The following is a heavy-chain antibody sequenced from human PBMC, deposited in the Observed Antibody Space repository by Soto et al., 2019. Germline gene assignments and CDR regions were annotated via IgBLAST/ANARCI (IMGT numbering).Heavy chain of an antibody. D-gene: IGHD5-12*01. CDR2: IIPILGIA. CDR1: GGTFSSYT. Sequence: QVQLVQSGAEVKKPGSSVKVSCKASGGTFSSYTISWVRQAPGQGLEWMGRIIPILGIANYAQKFQGRVTITADKSTSTAYMELSSLRSEDTAVYYCARDYGKGSVATSGAPFDPWGQGTLVTVSS. CDR3: ARDYGKGSVATSGAPFDP. V-gene: IGHV1-69*08. J-gene: IGHJ5*02.